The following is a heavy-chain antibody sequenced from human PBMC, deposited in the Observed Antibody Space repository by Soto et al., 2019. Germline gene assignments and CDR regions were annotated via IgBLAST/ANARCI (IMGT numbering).Heavy chain of an antibody. J-gene: IGHJ4*02. Sequence: GASVKVSCKAPGYTFTSYYMHWVRQAPGQGLEWMGIINPSGGSTSYAQKFQGRVTMTRDTSTSTVYMELSSLRSEDTAVYYCARNSNIVATIAYFDYWGQGTLVTVS. V-gene: IGHV1-46*03. D-gene: IGHD5-12*01. CDR3: ARNSNIVATIAYFDY. CDR2: INPSGGST. CDR1: GYTFTSYY.